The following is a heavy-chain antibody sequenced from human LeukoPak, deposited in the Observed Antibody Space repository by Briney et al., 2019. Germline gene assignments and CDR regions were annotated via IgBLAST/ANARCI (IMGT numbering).Heavy chain of an antibody. D-gene: IGHD2-2*01. CDR1: GFTFSSYS. J-gene: IGHJ3*02. CDR2: ISSSSSYI. Sequence: GGSLRLSCAASGFTFSSYSINWVRQAPGKGLEWVSSISSSSSYIYYADSVKGRFTISRDNAKNSLYLQMNSLRAEDTAVYYCAREGYCSSTSCSGAFDIWGQGTMVTVSS. V-gene: IGHV3-21*01. CDR3: AREGYCSSTSCSGAFDI.